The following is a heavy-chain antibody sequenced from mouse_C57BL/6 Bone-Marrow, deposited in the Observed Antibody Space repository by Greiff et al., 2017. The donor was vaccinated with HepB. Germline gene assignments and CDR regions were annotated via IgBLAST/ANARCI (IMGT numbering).Heavy chain of an antibody. J-gene: IGHJ1*03. V-gene: IGHV1-72*01. CDR1: GYTFTSYW. CDR3: ARAPITTVPYWYVDV. Sequence: QVQLQQPGAELVKPGASVKLSCKASGYTFTSYWMHWVKQRPGRGLEWIGRIDPNSGGTKYNEKFKSKATLTVDKPSSPAYMQLSSLTSEDSAVYYCARAPITTVPYWYVDVWGTGTTVTVSS. D-gene: IGHD1-1*01. CDR2: IDPNSGGT.